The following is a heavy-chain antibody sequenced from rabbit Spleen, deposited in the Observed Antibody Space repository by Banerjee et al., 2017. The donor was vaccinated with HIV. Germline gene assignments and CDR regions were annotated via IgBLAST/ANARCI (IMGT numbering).Heavy chain of an antibody. V-gene: IGHV1S45*01. CDR2: IYVGSTGRT. D-gene: IGHD6-1*01. Sequence: QEQLEESGGGLVQPEGSLTLTCKASGFTISSSLYMCWVRQGPGKGLEWIACIYVGSTGRTYYASWAKGRFTGSKTSSTTVTLQMTSLTAADTATYFCAGSTYYTSNVGYGLHLWGQGTLVTVS. CDR1: GFTISSSLY. J-gene: IGHJ3*01. CDR3: AGSTYYTSNVGYGLHL.